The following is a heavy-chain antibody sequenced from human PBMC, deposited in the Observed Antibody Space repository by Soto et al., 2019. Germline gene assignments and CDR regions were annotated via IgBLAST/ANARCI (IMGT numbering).Heavy chain of an antibody. CDR3: ARDPFVEGRWLLRAYYFDY. D-gene: IGHD2-21*01. Sequence: ASVKVSCKASGYIFTGYYMHWVRQAPGQGLEWMGWINPNSGDTNYTQKFQGWVTMTRDTSISTAYMELNSLRAVDTAVYYCARDPFVEGRWLLRAYYFDYWGQGALVTVSS. V-gene: IGHV1-2*04. J-gene: IGHJ4*02. CDR1: GYIFTGYY. CDR2: INPNSGDT.